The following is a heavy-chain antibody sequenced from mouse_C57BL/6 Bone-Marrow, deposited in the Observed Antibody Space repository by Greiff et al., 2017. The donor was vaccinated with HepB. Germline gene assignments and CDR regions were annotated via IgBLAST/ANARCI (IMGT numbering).Heavy chain of an antibody. CDR1: GYAFTNYL. CDR2: INPGSGGT. J-gene: IGHJ3*01. V-gene: IGHV1-54*01. Sequence: QVQLKESGAELVRPGTSVKVSCKASGYAFTNYLIEWVKQRPGQGLEWIGVINPGSGGTNYNENFKGKATLTADKSSSTAYMQLSSLTSEDSAVYFCARSGFYSNYEAWFAYWGQGTLVTVSA. CDR3: ARSGFYSNYEAWFAY. D-gene: IGHD2-5*01.